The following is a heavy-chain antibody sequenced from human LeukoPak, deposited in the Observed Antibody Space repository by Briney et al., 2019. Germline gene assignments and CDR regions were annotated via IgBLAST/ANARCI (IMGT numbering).Heavy chain of an antibody. CDR1: GGTFSSYA. J-gene: IGHJ4*02. CDR3: ARGRGWRYCSGGSCYGKDY. Sequence: VASVKVSCKASGGTFSSYAISWVRQAPGQGLEWMGWMNPNSGNTGYAQKFQGRVTMTRNTSISTAYMELSSLRSEDTAVYYCARGRGWRYCSGGSCYGKDYWGQGTLVTVSS. V-gene: IGHV1-8*02. CDR2: MNPNSGNT. D-gene: IGHD2-15*01.